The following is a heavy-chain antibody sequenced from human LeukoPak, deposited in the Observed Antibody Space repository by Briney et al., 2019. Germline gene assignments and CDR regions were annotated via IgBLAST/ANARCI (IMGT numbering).Heavy chain of an antibody. D-gene: IGHD6-19*01. CDR2: INPNSGGT. Sequence: ASVKVSCKTSGYTFTGYYIHWVRQAPGQGLEWMGWINPNSGGTNYAQKFQGRVTMTTDTSMSTAYMELSRLTSDDTAVYYCARRSRGWDAFDLWGQGTMVTVSS. CDR1: GYTFTGYY. V-gene: IGHV1-2*02. J-gene: IGHJ3*01. CDR3: ARRSRGWDAFDL.